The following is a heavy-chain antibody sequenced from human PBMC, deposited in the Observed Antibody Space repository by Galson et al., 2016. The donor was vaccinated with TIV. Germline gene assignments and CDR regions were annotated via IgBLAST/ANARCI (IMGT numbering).Heavy chain of an antibody. J-gene: IGHJ6*02. CDR2: IRYDGNIK. Sequence: SLRLSCAASEFSFNIYDMHWVRQAPGKGLEWVALIRYDGNIKNYVDSVKGRFTISRDNSKNTLYLQMNSLRVEDTAVYYCARPGLLQSYDGGDYYYDYYFYGLDVWGQGTTVIVSS. CDR1: EFSFNIYD. D-gene: IGHD3-22*01. CDR3: ARPGLLQSYDGGDYYYDYYFYGLDV. V-gene: IGHV3-33*01.